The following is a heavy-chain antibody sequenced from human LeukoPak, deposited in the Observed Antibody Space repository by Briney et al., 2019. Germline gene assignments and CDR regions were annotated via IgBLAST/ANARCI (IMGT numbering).Heavy chain of an antibody. CDR2: IKQDGSEK. Sequence: GGSLRLSCAASGFTFSSYWMSWVRQAPGKGLEWVANIKQDGSEKYYVDSVKGRFTISRDNAKNSLYLQMNSLRAEDTAVYYCAKRDSNHYYYYYYMDVWGKGTTVTVSS. V-gene: IGHV3-7*03. CDR3: AKRDSNHYYYYYYMDV. J-gene: IGHJ6*03. D-gene: IGHD1-14*01. CDR1: GFTFSSYW.